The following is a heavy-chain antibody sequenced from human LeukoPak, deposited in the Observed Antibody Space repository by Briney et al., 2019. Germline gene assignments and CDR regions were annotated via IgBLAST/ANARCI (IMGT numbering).Heavy chain of an antibody. Sequence: SETLSLTCTVSGGSISSYYWSWIRQPPGKGLEWIGYIYYGGSTNYNPSLKSRVTISVDTSKNQFSLKLSSVTAADTAVYYCARVGGPGNAFDIWGQGTMVTVSS. D-gene: IGHD3-16*01. CDR2: IYYGGST. V-gene: IGHV4-59*01. J-gene: IGHJ3*02. CDR1: GGSISSYY. CDR3: ARVGGPGNAFDI.